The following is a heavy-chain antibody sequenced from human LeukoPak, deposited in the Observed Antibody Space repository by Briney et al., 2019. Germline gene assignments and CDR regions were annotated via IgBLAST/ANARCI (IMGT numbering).Heavy chain of an antibody. CDR1: GFTFSSYG. V-gene: IGHV3-30*18. CDR2: ISYDGSNK. CDR3: AKDVSLVEAAAVDY. Sequence: GRSLRLSCAASGFTFSSYGMHWVRQAPGKGLEWVAVISYDGSNKYYADSVKGRFTISRDNSKNTLYLQMNSLRAEDTAVYYCAKDVSLVEAAAVDYWGQGTLVTVSS. D-gene: IGHD6-13*01. J-gene: IGHJ4*02.